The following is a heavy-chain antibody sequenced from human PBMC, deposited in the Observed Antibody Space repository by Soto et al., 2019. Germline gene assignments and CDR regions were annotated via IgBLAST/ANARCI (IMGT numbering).Heavy chain of an antibody. CDR1: VGSISSGGYY. CDR2: IYYSGST. J-gene: IGHJ4*02. Sequence: QVQLQESGPGLVKPSQTLSLTCTVSVGSISSGGYYWSWIRQHPGKCLEWIGYIYYSGSTYYNPYLKSRVTISVATSKNQFSLKLSSVTAADTAVYYCARSTLEVYGSGSYSLFDYWGQGTLVTVSS. D-gene: IGHD3-10*01. CDR3: ARSTLEVYGSGSYSLFDY. V-gene: IGHV4-31*03.